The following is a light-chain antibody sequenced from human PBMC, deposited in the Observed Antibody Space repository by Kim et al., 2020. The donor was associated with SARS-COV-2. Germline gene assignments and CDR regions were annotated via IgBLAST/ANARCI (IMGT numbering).Light chain of an antibody. CDR1: SGSIDVYY. Sequence: NFMLTQPHSVSESPGKTVTISCTRSSGSIDVYYVQWYQQRPGSAHTTVIYEDNKRPSGVPDRFSGSLDSSTNSASLTISGLKTEDEADYYCQSYDSRHLWVFGGGTQLTVL. V-gene: IGLV6-57*04. CDR2: EDN. J-gene: IGLJ3*02. CDR3: QSYDSRHLWV.